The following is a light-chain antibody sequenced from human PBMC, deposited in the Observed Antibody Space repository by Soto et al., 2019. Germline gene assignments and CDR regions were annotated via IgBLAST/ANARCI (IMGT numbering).Light chain of an antibody. CDR2: EGS. V-gene: IGLV2-23*01. Sequence: QSALTQPASVSGSPGQSITISCTGTSSDVGSYNLVSWYQQHPGKAPKLMIYEGSKRPSGVSNRFSGSKSGNTASLTISGLQAEVEADYYCCSYAGSSIPVVFGGGTKLTVL. CDR3: CSYAGSSIPVV. CDR1: SSDVGSYNL. J-gene: IGLJ2*01.